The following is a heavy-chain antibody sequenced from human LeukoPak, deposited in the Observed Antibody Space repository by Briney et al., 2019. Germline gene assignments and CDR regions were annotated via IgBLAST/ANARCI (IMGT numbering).Heavy chain of an antibody. V-gene: IGHV1-69*04. D-gene: IGHD3-22*01. CDR2: IIPILGIA. Sequence: SVKVSCKASGGTFSSYAISWVRQAPGQGLEWMGRIIPILGIANYAQKFQGRVTITADKSTSTAYMELSSLRSEDTAVYYCAKDHGYYDSKGDEPGAFDIWGQGTMVTVSS. CDR3: AKDHGYYDSKGDEPGAFDI. J-gene: IGHJ3*02. CDR1: GGTFSSYA.